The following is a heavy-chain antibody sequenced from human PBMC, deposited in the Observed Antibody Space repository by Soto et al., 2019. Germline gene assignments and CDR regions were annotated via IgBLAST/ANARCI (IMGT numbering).Heavy chain of an antibody. V-gene: IGHV4-59*02. CDR2: IHNGERT. CDR1: GASVSSYY. Sequence: SETLSLTCSVSGASVSSYYWSWFRQAPGKGLEYIGYIHNGERTNYNPSLESRVTISADTSKNQFSLRLSSVTAADTAMYYCSYGDSPGPIDHWGQGTLVTVSS. CDR3: SYGDSPGPIDH. D-gene: IGHD4-17*01. J-gene: IGHJ4*02.